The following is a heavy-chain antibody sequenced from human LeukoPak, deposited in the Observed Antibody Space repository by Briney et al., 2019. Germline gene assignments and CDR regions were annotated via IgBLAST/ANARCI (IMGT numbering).Heavy chain of an antibody. CDR2: ISSSGSTI. Sequence: PGGSLRLSCAASGFTFSDYCMSWIRQAPGKGLEWVSYISSSGSTIFYADSVKGRFTISRDNAKNSLYLQMNSLRAEDTAVYYCARGRQTPYYYMDVWGKGTTVTVSS. CDR1: GFTFSDYC. CDR3: ARGRQTPYYYMDV. V-gene: IGHV3-11*04. J-gene: IGHJ6*03.